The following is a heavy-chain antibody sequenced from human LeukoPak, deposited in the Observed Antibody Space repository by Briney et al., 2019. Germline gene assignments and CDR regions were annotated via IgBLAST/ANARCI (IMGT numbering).Heavy chain of an antibody. CDR1: GFSLRSYE. CDR3: ARDVAFNWFDP. Sequence: GGSLRLSCAASGFSLRSYEMNWVRQAPGKGLEWVSYISSSGSTIYYADSVKGRFTISRDNAKNSLYLQMNSLRAEDTAVYYCARDVAFNWFDPWGQGTLVTVSS. J-gene: IGHJ5*02. D-gene: IGHD2-15*01. V-gene: IGHV3-48*03. CDR2: ISSSGSTI.